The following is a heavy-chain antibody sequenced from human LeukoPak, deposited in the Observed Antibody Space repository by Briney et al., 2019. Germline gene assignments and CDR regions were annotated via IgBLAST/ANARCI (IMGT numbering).Heavy chain of an antibody. Sequence: GGSLRLSCAASGFTFSSYAMSWVRQAPGKGLEWVSAISGSGGSTYYADSVKGRFTISRDNSKNTLYLQMNSLRAEDTAVYYCAKGWFYDFWSGFYYYYYMDVWGKGTTVTVSS. CDR2: ISGSGGST. CDR3: AKGWFYDFWSGFYYYYYMDV. V-gene: IGHV3-23*01. J-gene: IGHJ6*03. CDR1: GFTFSSYA. D-gene: IGHD3-3*01.